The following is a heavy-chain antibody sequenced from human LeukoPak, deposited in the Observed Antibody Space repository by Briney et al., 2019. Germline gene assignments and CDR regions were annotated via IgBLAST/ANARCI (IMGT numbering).Heavy chain of an antibody. CDR3: VRGSRGNYDT. J-gene: IGHJ5*02. D-gene: IGHD3-22*01. Sequence: GGSLRLSCAASGFTFTSYAMCWVRQAPGKGLQWVSSITSSGDNTYYADSVKGRFTISSDNTKNTLHLQVNSLRAEDTAVYYCVRGSRGNYDTWGQGTLVTVSS. CDR1: GFTFTSYA. CDR2: ITSSGDNT. V-gene: IGHV3-23*01.